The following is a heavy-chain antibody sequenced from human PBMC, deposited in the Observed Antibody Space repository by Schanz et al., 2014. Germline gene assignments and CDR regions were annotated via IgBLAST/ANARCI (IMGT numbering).Heavy chain of an antibody. CDR1: GGSISSGGYS. J-gene: IGHJ6*02. Sequence: QVQLRESGPGLVRPSETLSLTCAVSGGSISSGGYSWSWIRQPPGKGLEWIGYIFFRGSTYYNPSLKSRVTISIDTSKNQFSLRLPSVTAADTAVYYCYGMDVWGQGTTVTVSS. CDR2: IFFRGST. CDR3: YGMDV. V-gene: IGHV4-30-4*07.